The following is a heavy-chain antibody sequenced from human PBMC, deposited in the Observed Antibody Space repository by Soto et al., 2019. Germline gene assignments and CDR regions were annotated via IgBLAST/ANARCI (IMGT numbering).Heavy chain of an antibody. D-gene: IGHD2-2*01. J-gene: IGHJ4*02. CDR3: ARTPDIVLVPAAIVFDY. V-gene: IGHV2-70*11. CDR1: GFSLNTSGMS. Sequence: SGPTLVNPTPTLTLTCIFSGFSLNTSGMSVSWIRQPPGKALEWLARIDWDDDKYYSTSLKTRLTISKDTSKNQVVLTMTNMDPVDTATYYCARTPDIVLVPAAIVFDYWGQGTLVTVSS. CDR2: IDWDDDK.